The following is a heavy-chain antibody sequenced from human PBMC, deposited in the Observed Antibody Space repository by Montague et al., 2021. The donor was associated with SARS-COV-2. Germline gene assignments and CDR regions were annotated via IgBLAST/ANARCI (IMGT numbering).Heavy chain of an antibody. J-gene: IGHJ6*02. V-gene: IGHV4-34*01. D-gene: IGHD4-17*01. Sequence: SETLSLTCAVYGGSFSGYYRSWIRQPPGKGLEWIGEINHSGSTNYNPSLKSRVTISVDTSKNQFSLKLSSVTAADTAVYYCARGPITVTTFYYYYGMDVWGQGTTVTVSS. CDR3: ARGPITVTTFYYYYGMDV. CDR2: INHSGST. CDR1: GGSFSGYY.